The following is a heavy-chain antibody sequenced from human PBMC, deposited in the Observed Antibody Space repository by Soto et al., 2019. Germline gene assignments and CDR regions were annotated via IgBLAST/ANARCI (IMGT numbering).Heavy chain of an antibody. V-gene: IGHV3-30-3*01. Sequence: GGSLRLSCAASGFTFSSYAMHWVRQAPGKGLEWVAVISYDGSNKYYADSVKGRFTISRDNSKNTLYLQMNSLRAEDTAVYYCAREGGNYYDSSGPRFVYWGQGTLVTVSS. CDR2: ISYDGSNK. J-gene: IGHJ4*02. CDR3: AREGGNYYDSSGPRFVY. CDR1: GFTFSSYA. D-gene: IGHD3-22*01.